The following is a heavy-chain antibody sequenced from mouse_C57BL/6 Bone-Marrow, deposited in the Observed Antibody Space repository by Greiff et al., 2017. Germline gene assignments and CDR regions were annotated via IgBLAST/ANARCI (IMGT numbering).Heavy chain of an antibody. CDR3: ARGVYYYGSRYFDV. D-gene: IGHD1-1*01. CDR2: INPGSGGT. V-gene: IGHV1-54*01. J-gene: IGHJ1*03. Sequence: VQLQQSGAELVRPGTSVKVSCKASGYAFTNYLIEWVKQRPGQGLEWIGVINPGSGGTNYNEKFKGKATLTADKSSSTAYMQLSSLTSEDSAVYFCARGVYYYGSRYFDVWGTGTTVTVSS. CDR1: GYAFTNYL.